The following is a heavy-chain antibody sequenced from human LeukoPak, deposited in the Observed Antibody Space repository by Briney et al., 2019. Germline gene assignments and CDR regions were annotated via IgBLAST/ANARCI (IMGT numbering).Heavy chain of an antibody. Sequence: GGSLRLSCTASGFIFSYYSMHWVRDARGKGLEWFAYFSSITNRIIFIYYPDTVNGRFTISRDNAQNSLFLQMNSLRAEDTAVYYCARDEGIAPTGTVTYYYCYMDVWGKGTTVTVSS. D-gene: IGHD6-13*01. CDR2: ITNRIIFI. V-gene: IGHV3-21*01. J-gene: IGHJ6*03. CDR1: GFIFSYYS. CDR3: ARDEGIAPTGTVTYYYCYMDV.